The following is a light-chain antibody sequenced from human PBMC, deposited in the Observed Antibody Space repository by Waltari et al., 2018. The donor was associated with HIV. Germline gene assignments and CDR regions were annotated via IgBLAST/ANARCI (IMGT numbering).Light chain of an antibody. Sequence: DIQMTQSPSSLSASVGDRVTIACRASQSISDNLHWYQQKSGKAPKLLIYAASSLQSGVPSRFSGSGSGTDFTLTISSLQPEDFATYYCQQSYRTPITFGQGTRLEIK. CDR3: QQSYRTPIT. CDR2: AAS. V-gene: IGKV1-39*01. J-gene: IGKJ5*01. CDR1: QSISDN.